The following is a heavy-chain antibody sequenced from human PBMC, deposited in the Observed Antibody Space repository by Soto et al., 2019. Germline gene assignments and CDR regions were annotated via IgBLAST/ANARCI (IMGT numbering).Heavy chain of an antibody. J-gene: IGHJ4*02. CDR3: ARGSGIVALPGELEDVKYDY. CDR2: INESGST. V-gene: IGHV4-34*01. D-gene: IGHD1-1*01. Sequence: QVQLQQWGAGLVKPSETLSLSCAVYGQSFSGHSWAWIRQPPGKGLEWMGEINESGSTYYNPSLKSRVTISTVTSKNQFSLKLSSVSAADTAAYFCARGSGIVALPGELEDVKYDYWGQGTLVNVSS. CDR1: GQSFSGHS.